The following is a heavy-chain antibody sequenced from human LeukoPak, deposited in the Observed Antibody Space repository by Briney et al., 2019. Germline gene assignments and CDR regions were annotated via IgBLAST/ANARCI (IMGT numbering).Heavy chain of an antibody. V-gene: IGHV3-21*01. CDR2: ISSSSSYI. CDR1: GFTFSSYS. D-gene: IGHD1-1*01. Sequence: PGGSLRLSCAASGFTFSSYSMNWVRRAPGKGLEWVSSISSSSSYIYYADSVKGRFTISRDNAKNSLYLQMNSLRAEDTAVYYCARERTTGTTANWFDPWGQGTLVTVSS. CDR3: ARERTTGTTANWFDP. J-gene: IGHJ5*02.